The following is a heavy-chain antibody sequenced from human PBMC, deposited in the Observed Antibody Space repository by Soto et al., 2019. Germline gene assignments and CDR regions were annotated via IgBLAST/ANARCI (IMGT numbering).Heavy chain of an antibody. D-gene: IGHD3-9*01. Sequence: GGSLRLSCAASGFTFSSYEMNWVRQAPGKGLEWVSYISSSGSTIYYADSVKGRFTISRDNAKNSLYLQMNSLRAEDTAVYYCARDRLVVATPFYYYYGMDVWGQGTTVTVYS. CDR1: GFTFSSYE. V-gene: IGHV3-48*03. CDR2: ISSSGSTI. CDR3: ARDRLVVATPFYYYYGMDV. J-gene: IGHJ6*02.